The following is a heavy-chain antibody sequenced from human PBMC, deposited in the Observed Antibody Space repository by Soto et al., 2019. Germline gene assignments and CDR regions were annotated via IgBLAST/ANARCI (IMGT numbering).Heavy chain of an antibody. D-gene: IGHD2-2*01. J-gene: IGHJ6*02. CDR3: ARVDRGRESARVPAAIDGMDV. V-gene: IGHV1-69*02. CDR2: TMPFLDIA. Sequence: QVQLVQSGAEVKQPGSSVKVSCKASGGTFSRHSITWGRQAPGHRLEWMGRTMPFLDIASSAQKFPGRVTITADKSTSTAYMELSSLRYKDTAVYYCARVDRGRESARVPAAIDGMDVWGQGTTVTVSS. CDR1: GGTFSRHS.